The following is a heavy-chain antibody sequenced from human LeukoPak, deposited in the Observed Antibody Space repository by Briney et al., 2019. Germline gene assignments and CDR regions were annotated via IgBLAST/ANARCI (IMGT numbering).Heavy chain of an antibody. CDR3: VRDVRPHDSSYSNPDY. CDR1: GFTFSSYW. J-gene: IGHJ4*02. D-gene: IGHD3-22*01. V-gene: IGHV3-74*01. Sequence: PGGSLRLSCAASGFTFSSYWMHWVRQAPGKGLVWVSRINTDGSSTSYADSVKGRFTISRDNAKNSLYLQMNSLRGDDTAVYYCVRDVRPHDSSYSNPDYWGQGTLVTVSS. CDR2: INTDGSST.